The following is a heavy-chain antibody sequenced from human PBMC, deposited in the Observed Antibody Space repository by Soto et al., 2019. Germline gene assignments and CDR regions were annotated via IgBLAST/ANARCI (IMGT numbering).Heavy chain of an antibody. CDR1: GGSINGYF. J-gene: IGHJ3*02. CDR3: ASDGSGYSFPNAFDI. D-gene: IGHD3-22*01. Sequence: SETLSLTCIVSGGSINGYFWSWIRQPPGKGLEWIGYINYRGSTDYNPSLKSRVTISADTSKTQFSLKLNSVTAADTAMYYCASDGSGYSFPNAFDIWGQGTLVTVSS. V-gene: IGHV4-59*01. CDR2: INYRGST.